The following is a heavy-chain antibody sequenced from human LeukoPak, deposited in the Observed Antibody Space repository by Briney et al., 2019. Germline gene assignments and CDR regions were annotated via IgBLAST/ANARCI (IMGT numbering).Heavy chain of an antibody. J-gene: IGHJ4*02. CDR1: GFTFSSYG. CDR2: IWYDGSNE. D-gene: IGHD5-12*01. V-gene: IGHV3-33*01. Sequence: GGSLRLSCAASGFTFSSYGMHWVRQAPGKGLEWVAVIWYDGSNEYYADSVKGRFTISRDNSKNTLYLQMNSLRAEDTAVYYCARRGYSGYDYYYFDYWGQGTLVTVSS. CDR3: ARRGYSGYDYYYFDY.